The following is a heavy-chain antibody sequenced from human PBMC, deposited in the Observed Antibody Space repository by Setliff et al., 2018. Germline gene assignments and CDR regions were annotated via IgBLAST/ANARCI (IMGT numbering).Heavy chain of an antibody. D-gene: IGHD6-13*01. CDR2: IYYTGIT. CDR1: GDSINSYPYY. V-gene: IGHV4-39*02. CDR3: STKGHQLVRFQSFDP. Sequence: NPSETLSLTCTVSGDSINSYPYYWGWIRQPPGKGLEWIGNIYYTGITYYNPSLKSRVTISVDTSKNHFSLKLTSVSAADTAVYYCSTKGHQLVRFQSFDPWGQGILVTVSS. J-gene: IGHJ5*02.